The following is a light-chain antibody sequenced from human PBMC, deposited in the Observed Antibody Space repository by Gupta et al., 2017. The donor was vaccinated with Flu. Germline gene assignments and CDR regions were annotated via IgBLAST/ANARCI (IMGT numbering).Light chain of an antibody. V-gene: IGKV3-15*01. Sequence: TQTPATLSVSPGERATLSCRASQSVSSNLAWYQQKPGQAPRLLIYGASTRATGIPARFSGSGSGTEFTLTISSLQSEDFAVYYCQQYNNWPPRYTFGKGTKLEIK. CDR1: QSVSSN. CDR3: QQYNNWPPRYT. CDR2: GAS. J-gene: IGKJ2*01.